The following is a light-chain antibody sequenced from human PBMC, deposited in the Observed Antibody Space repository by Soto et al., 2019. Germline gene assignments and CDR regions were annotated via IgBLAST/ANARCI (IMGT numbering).Light chain of an antibody. CDR1: QSVSSN. CDR3: QQYNNWPPLT. V-gene: IGKV3D-15*01. CDR2: GAS. J-gene: IGKJ4*01. Sequence: EIVMTQSPATLSVSEGERVTLSCRASQSVSSNLAWYQQKPGQAPRLLIYGASTRATGIPARFSGSGSGTDFTLTISSLQSEDFAVYYCQQYNNWPPLTFGGGTKVEIK.